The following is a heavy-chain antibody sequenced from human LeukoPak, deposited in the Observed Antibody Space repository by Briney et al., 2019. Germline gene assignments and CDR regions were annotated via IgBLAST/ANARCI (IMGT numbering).Heavy chain of an antibody. V-gene: IGHV3-9*03. CDR3: AKGNSGSYSQDWFDP. CDR2: ISWNSGTI. CDR1: GFTFDDYA. J-gene: IGHJ5*02. Sequence: GGSLRLSCAASGFTFDDYAMHWVRQAPAKGLAWVSGISWNSGTIGYADSVKGRFTISRDNAKNSLYLQMNSLRAGDMALYYCAKGNSGSYSQDWFDPWGQGTLVTVSS. D-gene: IGHD1-26*01.